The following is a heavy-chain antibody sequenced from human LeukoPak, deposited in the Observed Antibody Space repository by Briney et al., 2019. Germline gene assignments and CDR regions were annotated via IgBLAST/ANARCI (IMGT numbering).Heavy chain of an antibody. D-gene: IGHD2-15*01. CDR2: IYYSGST. J-gene: IGHJ5*02. Sequence: PSETLSLTCTVSGGPISSSSYYWGWIRQPPGKGLEWIGSIYYSGSTYYNPSLKSRVTISVDTSKNQFSLKLSSVTAADTAVYYCARGRVRRIWWFGPWGQGTLVTVSS. V-gene: IGHV4-39*07. CDR3: ARGRVRRIWWFGP. CDR1: GGPISSSSYY.